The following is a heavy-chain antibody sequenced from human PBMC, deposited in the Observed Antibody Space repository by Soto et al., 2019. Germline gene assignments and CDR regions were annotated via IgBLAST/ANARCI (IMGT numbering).Heavy chain of an antibody. Sequence: PGGSLRLSCPASGFTFSSSAMSWVRQAPGKGLEWVSSISGSSEDTYYADSVKGRFIIFRGNPRNTLYLQMNTLRAEDTAVYYCAKVQTWTIFDYWGQGTLVTVS. CDR1: GFTFSSSA. CDR3: AKVQTWTIFDY. CDR2: ISGSSEDT. V-gene: IGHV3-23*01. J-gene: IGHJ4*02. D-gene: IGHD1-1*01.